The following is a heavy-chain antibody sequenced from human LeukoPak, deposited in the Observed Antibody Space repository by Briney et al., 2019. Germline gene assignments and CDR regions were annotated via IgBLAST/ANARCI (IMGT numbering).Heavy chain of an antibody. V-gene: IGHV1-69*13. CDR3: ATSEGVFVVVPAALDY. CDR2: IIPIFGTA. CDR1: GGTFSSYA. Sequence: SVKVSCKDSGGTFSSYAISWVRQAPGQGLEWMGGIIPIFGTANYAQKFQGRVTITADESTSTAYMELSSLRSEDTAVYYCATSEGVFVVVPAALDYWGQGTLVTVSS. J-gene: IGHJ4*02. D-gene: IGHD2-2*01.